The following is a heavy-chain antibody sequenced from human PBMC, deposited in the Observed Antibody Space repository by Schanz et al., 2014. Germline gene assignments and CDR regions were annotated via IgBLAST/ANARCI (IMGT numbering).Heavy chain of an antibody. J-gene: IGHJ6*02. V-gene: IGHV3-33*01. Sequence: QVQLVESGGGVVQPGRSLRLSCAASGFIFSSYGLHWVRQAPGKGLERVAFIWYDGSNKYYADSVKGRFTISRDNSKNTLYLQMNNRRAEDTSVYFCARVRRRIATPSAPSFRNDYYYAMDVWGQGTTVTVSS. CDR2: IWYDGSNK. CDR1: GFIFSSYG. D-gene: IGHD6-13*01. CDR3: ARVRRRIATPSAPSFRNDYYYAMDV.